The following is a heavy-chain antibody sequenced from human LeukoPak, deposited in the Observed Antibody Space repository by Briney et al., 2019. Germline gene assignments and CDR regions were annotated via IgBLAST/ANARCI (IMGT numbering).Heavy chain of an antibody. V-gene: IGHV3-23*01. D-gene: IGHD4-17*01. J-gene: IGHJ4*02. CDR1: GFTFSSYA. CDR2: ISGSGGST. CDR3: AKTSGYGDYEAYFDY. Sequence: GESLRLSCAASGFTFSSYAMSWVRQAPGKGLEWVSAISGSGGSTYYADSVKGRFTISRDNSKNTLYLQMNSLRAEDTAVYYCAKTSGYGDYEAYFDYWGQGTLVTVSS.